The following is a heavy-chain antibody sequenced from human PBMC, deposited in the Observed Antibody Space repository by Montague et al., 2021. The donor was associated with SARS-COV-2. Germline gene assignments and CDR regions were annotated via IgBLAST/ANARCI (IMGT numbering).Heavy chain of an antibody. CDR3: ARDSPVVIAISYWYHYGMDV. Sequence: TLSLTCTVSGGSISSGTYYWSRIWQPAGKGLEWIGRMYTSASTNYNLSLKSRVSISVDTSQNQVSLKLRSVTAADTAVYYCARDSPVVIAISYWYHYGMDVWGQGTTVTVSS. CDR1: GGSISSGTYY. J-gene: IGHJ6*02. CDR2: MYTSAST. V-gene: IGHV4-61*02. D-gene: IGHD2-21*01.